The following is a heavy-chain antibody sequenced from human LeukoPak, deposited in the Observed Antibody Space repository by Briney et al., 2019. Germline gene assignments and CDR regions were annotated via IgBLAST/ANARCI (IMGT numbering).Heavy chain of an antibody. CDR3: ARDGGYCSGGSCYSDAFDI. V-gene: IGHV3-20*04. CDR2: INWNGGST. Sequence: SGGSLTRYCAASGFTFDDYGMSWLRQAPGQGLEWFSGINWNGGSTGYADSVKGTFTISRDNAKNSLYLQMNSLRVEDTALYYCARDGGYCSGGSCYSDAFDIWGQGTMVTVSS. CDR1: GFTFDDYG. D-gene: IGHD2-15*01. J-gene: IGHJ3*02.